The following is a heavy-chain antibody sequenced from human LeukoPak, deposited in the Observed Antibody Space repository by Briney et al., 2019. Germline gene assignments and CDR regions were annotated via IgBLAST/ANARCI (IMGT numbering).Heavy chain of an antibody. D-gene: IGHD6-19*01. CDR2: LSWDGGTK. J-gene: IGHJ4*02. CDR1: GFTFSDFT. Sequence: GSLRLSRAASGFTFSDFTMHWVRQAPGKGLEWISLLSWDGGTKSYADSVKGRFTISRDISRSSLYLQMTSLRADDTAFYYCGKDISRRGMAVAEDWGRGTLVTVSS. V-gene: IGHV3-43*01. CDR3: GKDISRRGMAVAED.